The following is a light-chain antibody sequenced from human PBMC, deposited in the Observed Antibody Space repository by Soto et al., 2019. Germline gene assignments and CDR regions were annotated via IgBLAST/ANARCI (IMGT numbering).Light chain of an antibody. CDR1: SSNIGAGYD. CDR2: GNS. J-gene: IGLJ1*01. V-gene: IGLV1-40*01. Sequence: QSVLTQSPSVSGAPGQRVTISCNGSSSNIGAGYDVHWYQQLPGTAPKLLIYGNSNRPSGVHDRCSGSKSGTSASLAITGLQAEDEADYYCQSYDSSLSGFVFGTGTKLTVL. CDR3: QSYDSSLSGFV.